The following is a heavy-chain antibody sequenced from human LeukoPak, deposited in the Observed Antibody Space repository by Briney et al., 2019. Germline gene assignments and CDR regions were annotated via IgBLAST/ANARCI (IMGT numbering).Heavy chain of an antibody. D-gene: IGHD1-20*01. V-gene: IGHV3-23*01. CDR2: ISDSGGNT. J-gene: IGHJ4*02. CDR3: AKELRSISATTGFDY. Sequence: PGGSLRLSCAASGFTFSSNDMSWVRQSPGKGLEWVSAISDSGGNTWYADSVKGRFTISRDNSKNTVYLQMNSLRAEDTAVYYCAKELRSISATTGFDYWGQGTLVTVSS. CDR1: GFTFSSND.